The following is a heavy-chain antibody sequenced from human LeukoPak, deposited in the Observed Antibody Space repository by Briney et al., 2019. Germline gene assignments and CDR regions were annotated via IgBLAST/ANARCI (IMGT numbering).Heavy chain of an antibody. Sequence: GASVKVSCKASGYTFTTHGISWVRQAPGQGLEWMGWISAYNGNTNFAEKFQGRGTMTIDTSTNTAYMELRSLRSDDTAVYYCARDDGYSDTSGYYSAEYFHHWGQGALVTVSS. J-gene: IGHJ1*01. CDR2: ISAYNGNT. CDR3: ARDDGYSDTSGYYSAEYFHH. D-gene: IGHD3-22*01. V-gene: IGHV1-18*01. CDR1: GYTFTTHG.